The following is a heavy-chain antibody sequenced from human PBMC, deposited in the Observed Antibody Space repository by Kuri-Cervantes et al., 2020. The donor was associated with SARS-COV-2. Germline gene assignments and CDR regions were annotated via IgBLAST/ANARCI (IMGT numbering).Heavy chain of an antibody. J-gene: IGHJ6*03. CDR1: GFSLSNARMG. CDR2: IFSNDEK. V-gene: IGHV2-26*04. D-gene: IGHD3-3*01. CDR3: AWIGEYDSPYYYMDV. Sequence: SGPTLVKPTETLTLTCTVSGFSLSNARMGVSWIRQPPGKALEWLAHIFSNDEKSYSTSLKSRLTISKDTSKSQVVLTMTNMDPVDTATYYCAWIGEYDSPYYYMDVWGKGTTVTVSS.